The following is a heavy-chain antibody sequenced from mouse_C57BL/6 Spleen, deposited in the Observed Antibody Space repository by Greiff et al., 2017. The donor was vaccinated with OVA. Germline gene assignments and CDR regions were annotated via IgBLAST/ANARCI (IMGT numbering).Heavy chain of an antibody. D-gene: IGHD3-2*02. CDR2: IWTGGGT. CDR3: ARKETRQLRLDYYAMDY. Sequence: QVQLKQSGPGLVAPSQSLSITCTVSGFSLTSYAISGVRQPPGKGLEWLGVIWTGGGTNYNSALKSRLSISKDNSKSQVFLKMNSLQTDDTARYYCARKETRQLRLDYYAMDYWGQGTSVTVSS. J-gene: IGHJ4*01. CDR1: GFSLTSYA. V-gene: IGHV2-9-1*01.